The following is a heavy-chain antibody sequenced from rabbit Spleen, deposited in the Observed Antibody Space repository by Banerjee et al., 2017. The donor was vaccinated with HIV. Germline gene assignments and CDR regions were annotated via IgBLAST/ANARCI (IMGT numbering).Heavy chain of an antibody. V-gene: IGHV1S45*01. CDR2: VNIVTGKS. Sequence: QQQLEESGGGLVQPGRSLALTCKASGVSFSDKDVMCWVRQAPGKGLEWIACVNIVTGKSVYASWAKGRFTMSRTSSTTVTLQMTSLTAADTATYFCTRAIVPWLGLTRLDLWARAPWSPS. J-gene: IGHJ3*01. CDR1: GVSFSDKDV. CDR3: TRAIVPWLGLTRLDL. D-gene: IGHD4-1*01.